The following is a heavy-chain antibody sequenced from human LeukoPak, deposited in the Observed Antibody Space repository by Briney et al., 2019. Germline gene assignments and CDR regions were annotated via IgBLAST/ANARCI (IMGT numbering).Heavy chain of an antibody. J-gene: IGHJ3*02. D-gene: IGHD6-19*01. CDR1: GFTLRSNY. CDR2: IYSGGTT. Sequence: GGSLRLSCAASGFTLRSNYMTWARQAPGKGLEWVSVIYSGGTTNYADSVKGRFTISRDNSKNTLYLQMNSLRAEDTAVYYCARDRGQWLPPDAFDIWGQGTMVTVSS. CDR3: ARDRGQWLPPDAFDI. V-gene: IGHV3-53*05.